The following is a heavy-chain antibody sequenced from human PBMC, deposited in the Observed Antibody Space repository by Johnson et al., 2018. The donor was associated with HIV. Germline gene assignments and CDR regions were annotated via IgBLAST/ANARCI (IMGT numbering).Heavy chain of an antibody. D-gene: IGHD2-2*01. Sequence: VQLVESGGGVVQPGRSLRLSCAASGFTFSSYGMHWVRQAPGKGLEWVAVISYDGNNKYYADSVKGRFTISRENSKNTVYLQMNSLRAEDTAVYYCARDLYHDAFDIWGQGTMVTVSS. CDR1: GFTFSSYG. CDR3: ARDLYHDAFDI. V-gene: IGHV3-30*03. CDR2: ISYDGNNK. J-gene: IGHJ3*02.